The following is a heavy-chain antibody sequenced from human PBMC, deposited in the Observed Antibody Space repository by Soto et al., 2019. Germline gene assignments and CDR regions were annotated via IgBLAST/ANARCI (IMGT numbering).Heavy chain of an antibody. D-gene: IGHD1-26*01. Sequence: GGSLRLSCEVSGFTLSMYSMTWVRQAPGKGLEWVAKIPQEGSDGHYVDSVKGRFTISRDNSKNTLYLQMNSLRAEDTAVYYCARDHSGSLDYWGQGTLVTVSS. CDR2: IPQEGSDG. V-gene: IGHV3-7*01. CDR1: GFTLSMYS. J-gene: IGHJ4*02. CDR3: ARDHSGSLDY.